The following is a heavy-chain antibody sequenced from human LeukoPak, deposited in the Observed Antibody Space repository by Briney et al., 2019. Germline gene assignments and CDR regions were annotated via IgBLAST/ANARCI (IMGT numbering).Heavy chain of an antibody. V-gene: IGHV3-21*01. CDR3: ARGFVGEAPDY. CDR2: ISSSSSYI. D-gene: IGHD3-3*01. J-gene: IGHJ4*02. CDR1: GFTFSSYS. Sequence: PGGSLRLSCAASGFTFSSYSMNWVRQAPGKGLEWVSSISSSSSYIYYADSVKGRFTISRDNAKNSLYLLMNSLRAGDTAVYYCARGFVGEAPDYWGQGTLVTVST.